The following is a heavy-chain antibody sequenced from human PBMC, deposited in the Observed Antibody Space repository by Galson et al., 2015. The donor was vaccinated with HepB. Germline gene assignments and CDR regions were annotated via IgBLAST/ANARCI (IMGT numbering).Heavy chain of an antibody. CDR2: VKSRADGGTT. CDR1: GFTFSNAW. D-gene: IGHD5-18*01. J-gene: IGHJ4*02. V-gene: IGHV3-15*01. CDR3: TTWGYNFGSYAPIDY. Sequence: SLRLSCAASGFTFSNAWMNWVRQTPGKGLEWVGRVKSRADGGTTDYSAPVKGRFTISRDDSKNTLYLQMNSLKTEDTAVYYCTTWGYNFGSYAPIDYWGQGTLVTVSS.